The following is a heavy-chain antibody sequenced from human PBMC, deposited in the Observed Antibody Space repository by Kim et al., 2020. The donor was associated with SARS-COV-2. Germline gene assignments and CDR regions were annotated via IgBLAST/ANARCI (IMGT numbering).Heavy chain of an antibody. J-gene: IGHJ6*02. V-gene: IGHV1-2*05. Sequence: ASVKVSCKASGYTFTGYYMHWVRQAPGQGLEWVGRINPNSGGTYYAQKFQGRVTMTRDTSISTAYMELSRLRSDDTVVYYCARGSIVGARGGVDVWGQGTTVTVSS. CDR2: INPNSGGT. CDR1: GYTFTGYY. D-gene: IGHD1-26*01. CDR3: ARGSIVGARGGVDV.